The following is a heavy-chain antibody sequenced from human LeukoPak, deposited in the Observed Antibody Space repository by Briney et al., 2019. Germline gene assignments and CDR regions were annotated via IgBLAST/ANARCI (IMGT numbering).Heavy chain of an antibody. CDR1: GFPFINYG. CDR2: ISGSGATK. Sequence: GGSLRLSCAASGFPFINYGMTWVRQAPGKGREWVSSISGSGATKNYADSVKRRFTIFRDNSKDTLYLQMNSLRAEDTAIYYCAKFYYGSGSFISAPYFDYWGQGTLVTVSS. CDR3: AKFYYGSGSFISAPYFDY. J-gene: IGHJ4*02. V-gene: IGHV3-23*01. D-gene: IGHD3-10*01.